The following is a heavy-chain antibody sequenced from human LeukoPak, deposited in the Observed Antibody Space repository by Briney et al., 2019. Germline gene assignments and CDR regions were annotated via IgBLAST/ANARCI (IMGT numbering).Heavy chain of an antibody. CDR1: GGSFSGYY. CDR3: ARGIPYSYGFSY. J-gene: IGHJ4*02. D-gene: IGHD5-18*01. Sequence: SETLSLTCAVYGGSFSGYYWSWIRLPPGKGLEWIGEINHSGSTNYNPSLRSRVTISVDTSKNQFSLKLSSVTAADTAVYYCARGIPYSYGFSYWGQGTLVTVSS. V-gene: IGHV4-34*01. CDR2: INHSGST.